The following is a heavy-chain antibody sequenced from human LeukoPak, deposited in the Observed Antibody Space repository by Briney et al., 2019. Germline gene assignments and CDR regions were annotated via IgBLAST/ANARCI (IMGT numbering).Heavy chain of an antibody. Sequence: SETLSLTCTVSGGSISSYYWSWIRQPPGKGLEWIGYVYYSGSTNYNPSLKSRVTISVDTSKNQFSLKLSSVTAADTAVYYCARSHYDILTGYYHFDYWGQGTLVTVSS. D-gene: IGHD3-9*01. CDR3: ARSHYDILTGYYHFDY. V-gene: IGHV4-59*01. CDR2: VYYSGST. CDR1: GGSISSYY. J-gene: IGHJ4*02.